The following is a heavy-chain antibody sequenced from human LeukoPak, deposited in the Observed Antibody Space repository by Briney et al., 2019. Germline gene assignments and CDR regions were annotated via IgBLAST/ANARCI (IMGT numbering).Heavy chain of an antibody. Sequence: GGSLRLSCAASGFTFSSYGMHWVRQAPGKGLEWVAVISYDGSNKYYADSVKGRFTISRDNSKNTLYLQMNSLRAEDTAVYYCVKSMVLPKNGMDVWGQGTTVTVSS. CDR2: ISYDGSNK. CDR1: GFTFSSYG. D-gene: IGHD3-10*01. CDR3: VKSMVLPKNGMDV. J-gene: IGHJ6*02. V-gene: IGHV3-30*18.